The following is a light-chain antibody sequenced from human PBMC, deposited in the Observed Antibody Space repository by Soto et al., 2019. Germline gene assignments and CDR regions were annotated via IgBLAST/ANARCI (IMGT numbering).Light chain of an antibody. CDR3: QQRSNWPPT. Sequence: EIVLTQSPATLSLSPGERATLSCRASQSVSSYLAWYQQKPGQAPRLLIYDASNRATGIPARFSGSGSGTDFTLTISSLEPEDFAVYYCQQRSNWPPTCGQGTKVAIK. J-gene: IGKJ1*01. CDR1: QSVSSY. V-gene: IGKV3-11*01. CDR2: DAS.